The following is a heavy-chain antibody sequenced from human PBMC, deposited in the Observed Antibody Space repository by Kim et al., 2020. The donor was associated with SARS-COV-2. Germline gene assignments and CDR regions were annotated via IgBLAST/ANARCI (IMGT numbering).Heavy chain of an antibody. V-gene: IGHV4-59*09. D-gene: IGHD3-9*01. J-gene: IGHJ4*02. CDR3: ARGGRWYVILTGYTGNFDY. Sequence: KSRFTISIDTSKNQFCLKLSSVTAADTAVYYCARGGRWYVILTGYTGNFDYWGQGTLVTVSS.